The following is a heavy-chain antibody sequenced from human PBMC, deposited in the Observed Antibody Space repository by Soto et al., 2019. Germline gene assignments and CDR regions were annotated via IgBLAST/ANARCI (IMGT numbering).Heavy chain of an antibody. J-gene: IGHJ4*02. CDR2: ISYDGSNK. CDR3: ATDKHGDYVGY. V-gene: IGHV3-30*03. D-gene: IGHD4-17*01. CDR1: GFTFSSYG. Sequence: QVQLVESGGGVVQPGRSLTLSGAASGFTFSSYGMHWVRQAPGKGLEWVAVISYDGSNKYYADSVTGRFTIPRDNSQNTLYLQMNSLRAEDTAVYYCATDKHGDYVGYWGQGPLLTVSS.